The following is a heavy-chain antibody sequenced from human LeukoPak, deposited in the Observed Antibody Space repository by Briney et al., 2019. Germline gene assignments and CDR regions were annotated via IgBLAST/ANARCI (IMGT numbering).Heavy chain of an antibody. V-gene: IGHV3-33*01. CDR2: IWYDGSNK. D-gene: IGHD6-19*01. CDR3: ARDIGIAVAGSDY. J-gene: IGHJ4*02. CDR1: GFTFSSYG. Sequence: GRSLRLSCAASGFTFSSYGMHWVRQAPGKGLEWVAVIWYDGSNKYYADSAKGRFTISRDNSKNTLYLQMNSLRAEDTAVYYCARDIGIAVAGSDYWGQGTLVTVSS.